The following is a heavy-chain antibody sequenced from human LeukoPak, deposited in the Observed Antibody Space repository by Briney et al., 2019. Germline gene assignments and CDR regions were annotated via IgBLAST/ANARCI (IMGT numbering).Heavy chain of an antibody. CDR3: AKHKIAWRTFDC. D-gene: IGHD1/OR15-1a*01. CDR1: GFTFDDYG. Sequence: GGSLRLSCAASGFTFDDYGMSWVRQAPGKGLEWVSGINWNGGSTGYADSVKGRFTISRDNAKNSLYLQMNSLRVEDTAVYYCAKHKIAWRTFDCWGQGTLVTVSS. CDR2: INWNGGST. J-gene: IGHJ4*02. V-gene: IGHV3-20*04.